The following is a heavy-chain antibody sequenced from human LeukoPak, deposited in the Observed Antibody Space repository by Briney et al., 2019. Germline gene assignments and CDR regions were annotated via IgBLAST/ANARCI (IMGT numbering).Heavy chain of an antibody. CDR3: ARRSGSSRLYFDY. V-gene: IGHV5-51*01. Sequence: GESLKISCKGSGYSSTSYWIGWVRQMPGKGLEWMGIIYPGDSDTRYSPSFQGRVTISADKSISTAYLQWSSLKASDTAMYYCARRSGSSRLYFDYWGQGTLVTVSS. CDR1: GYSSTSYW. J-gene: IGHJ4*02. CDR2: IYPGDSDT. D-gene: IGHD6-6*01.